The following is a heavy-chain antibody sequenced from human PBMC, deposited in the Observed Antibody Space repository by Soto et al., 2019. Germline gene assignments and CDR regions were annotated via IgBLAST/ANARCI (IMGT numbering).Heavy chain of an antibody. J-gene: IGHJ6*02. CDR3: ARWKAGYRSGDYYYYGMDF. V-gene: IGHV5-10-1*01. Sequence: GESLKISCKGSGYSFTSYWISWVRQMPGKGLEWMGRIDPSDSYTNYSPSFQGHVTISADKSISTAYLQWSSLKASDTAMYYCARWKAGYRSGDYYYYGMDFWGQGTTVTVSS. D-gene: IGHD6-19*01. CDR2: IDPSDSYT. CDR1: GYSFTSYW.